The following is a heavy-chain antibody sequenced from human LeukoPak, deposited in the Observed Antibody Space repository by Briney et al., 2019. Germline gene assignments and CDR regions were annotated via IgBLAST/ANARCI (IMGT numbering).Heavy chain of an antibody. D-gene: IGHD5-18*01. Sequence: GGSLRLSCAASGFTFSSYSMNWVRQAPGKGLEWVSSISSSSSYIYYADSVKGRFTISRDNSKNTLYLQMNSLRAEDTAVYYCARAIRGYSYVLDYWGQGTQVTVSS. CDR2: ISSSSSYI. V-gene: IGHV3-21*04. CDR3: ARAIRGYSYVLDY. CDR1: GFTFSSYS. J-gene: IGHJ4*02.